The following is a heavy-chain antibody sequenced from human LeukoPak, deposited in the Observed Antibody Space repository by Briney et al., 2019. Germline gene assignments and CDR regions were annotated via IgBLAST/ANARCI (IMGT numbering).Heavy chain of an antibody. V-gene: IGHV4-39*01. J-gene: IGHJ5*02. CDR2: IYYSGST. D-gene: IGHD6-19*01. CDR1: GGSISSSSYY. Sequence: PSETLSLTCTVSGGSISSSSYYWGWIRQPPGKGLEWIGSIYYSGSTYYNPSLKSRVTISVDTSKNQFSLKLSSVTAADTAVYYCARPSGWYGHYNWFDPWGQGTLVTVSS. CDR3: ARPSGWYGHYNWFDP.